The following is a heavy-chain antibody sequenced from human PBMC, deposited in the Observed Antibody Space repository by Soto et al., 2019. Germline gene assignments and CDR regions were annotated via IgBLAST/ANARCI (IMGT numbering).Heavy chain of an antibody. CDR2: ISHSGNT. J-gene: IGHJ4*02. CDR1: GGSIISGY. D-gene: IGHD2-15*01. Sequence: PSETLSLTCTVAGGSIISGYWSWIRQPPGKGLEWIGYISHSGNTNYNPSVKSQVTLSVDTPKNQFSLRLSSVTTADTAVYYCAGLRGYAGSPIDYWGQGTLVTVSS. V-gene: IGHV4-59*01. CDR3: AGLRGYAGSPIDY.